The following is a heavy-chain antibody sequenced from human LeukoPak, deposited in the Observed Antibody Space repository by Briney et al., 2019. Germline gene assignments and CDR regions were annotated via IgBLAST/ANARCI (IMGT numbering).Heavy chain of an antibody. V-gene: IGHV3-7*03. J-gene: IGHJ4*02. CDR2: IKQDGSEK. CDR3: AKVSLRIAAAGKAHQFDY. D-gene: IGHD6-13*01. CDR1: GFTFSSYW. Sequence: PGGSLRLSCAASGFTFSSYWMSWVRQAPGKGLEWVANIKQDGSEKYYVDSVKGRFTISRDNSKNTLYLQMNSLRAEDTAVYYCAKVSLRIAAAGKAHQFDYWGQGTLVTVSS.